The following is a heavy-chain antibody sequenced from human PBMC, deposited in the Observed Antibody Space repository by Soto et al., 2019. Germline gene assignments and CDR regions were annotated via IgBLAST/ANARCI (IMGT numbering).Heavy chain of an antibody. CDR1: GGSFSGYY. D-gene: IGHD6-13*01. Sequence: SETLSLTCAVYGGSFSGYYWSWIRQPPGKGLEWIGEINHSGSTNYNPSLKSRVTISVDTSKNQFSLKLSSVTAADTAVYYCARAKSRSWYGTYYCYGMDVWGQGTTVTVSS. V-gene: IGHV4-34*01. CDR3: ARAKSRSWYGTYYCYGMDV. J-gene: IGHJ6*02. CDR2: INHSGST.